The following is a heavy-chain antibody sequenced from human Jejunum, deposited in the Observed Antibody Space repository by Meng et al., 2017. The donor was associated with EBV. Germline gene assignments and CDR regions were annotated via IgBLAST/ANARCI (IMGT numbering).Heavy chain of an antibody. J-gene: IGHJ2*01. Sequence: LQLDFPCSGLFKPSQTLSLTFTGSGVSIGGGGFSWNWIRQSPGKGLEWIGFIYHTGGTYSNPSLRRRVTISVDTSKNQFSLNLTSVTAADTAVYYCARCFDLGWGTSWYFDLWGRGTLVTVSS. CDR2: IYHTGGT. V-gene: IGHV4-30-2*06. CDR1: GVSIGGGGFS. D-gene: IGHD2-8*01. CDR3: ARCFDLGWGTSWYFDL.